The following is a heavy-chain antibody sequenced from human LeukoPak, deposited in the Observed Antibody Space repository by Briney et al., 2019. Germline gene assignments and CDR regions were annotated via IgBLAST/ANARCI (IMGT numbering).Heavy chain of an antibody. CDR3: ARGIAVADTGFFDY. CDR1: GFIFSTYG. Sequence: GGSLRLSCAASGFIFSTYGMHWVRQAPGKGLEWVAVIWYDGNTKYYADSVKGRFTISRDKSKSTLYLQMESLRVEDTAVYYCARGIAVADTGFFDYWGQGTLVTVSS. D-gene: IGHD6-19*01. CDR2: IWYDGNTK. J-gene: IGHJ4*02. V-gene: IGHV3-33*01.